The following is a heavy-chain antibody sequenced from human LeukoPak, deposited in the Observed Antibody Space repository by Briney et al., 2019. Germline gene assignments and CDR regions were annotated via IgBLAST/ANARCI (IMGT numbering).Heavy chain of an antibody. Sequence: GGSLRLSCAASGFTFSNYVMHWVRQAPGKGLEYVSSISNTGGSTYYVNSVKGRFTISRDNSSNTVYLQMGSLRAEDTALYYCTRDHGTTWSNWFGRWGQGTPVTVSS. V-gene: IGHV3-64*01. CDR1: GFTFSNYV. CDR3: TRDHGTTWSNWFGR. CDR2: ISNTGGST. J-gene: IGHJ5*02. D-gene: IGHD1-26*01.